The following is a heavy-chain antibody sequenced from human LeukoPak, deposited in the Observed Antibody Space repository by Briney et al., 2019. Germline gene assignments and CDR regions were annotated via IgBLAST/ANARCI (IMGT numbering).Heavy chain of an antibody. V-gene: IGHV5-51*01. Sequence: GEALKISCTGSGYSFTSDWIGWVRQMRGKGLEWMGIIYPGDSDNRYSPSFQGQVTISADQSISTAYLQWTSLKASDTAMYYCARHHVGATLVHPFDIWGQGTMVTVSS. D-gene: IGHD1-26*01. J-gene: IGHJ3*02. CDR2: IYPGDSDN. CDR1: GYSFTSDW. CDR3: ARHHVGATLVHPFDI.